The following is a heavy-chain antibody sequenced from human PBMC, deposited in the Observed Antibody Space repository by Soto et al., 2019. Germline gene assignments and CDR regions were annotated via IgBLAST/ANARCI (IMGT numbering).Heavy chain of an antibody. V-gene: IGHV4-59*08. CDR2: TDYSGNT. D-gene: IGHD6-19*01. CDR1: SDSISSYY. J-gene: IGHJ4*02. Sequence: QVQLQESGPGLVRPSETLSLTCTVSSDSISSYYWIWIRQSPGKGLEGIGYTDYSGNTNYNPSLKGRVTIPGDTSKNQFSLRLSSVTAADTAVYYCARAVGDPLYYLDYWGQGTLVTVSS. CDR3: ARAVGDPLYYLDY.